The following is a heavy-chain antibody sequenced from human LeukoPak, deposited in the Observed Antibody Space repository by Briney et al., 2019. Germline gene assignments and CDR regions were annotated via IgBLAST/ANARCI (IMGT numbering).Heavy chain of an antibody. CDR2: INPDSGGT. D-gene: IGHD6-19*01. V-gene: IGHV1-2*02. J-gene: IGHJ3*02. Sequence: GASVKVSCKASGYTFTGYFIHWVRQAPGQGLEWMGWINPDSGGTNYAQKFQGRVTMTRDTSISTAYMELSRLRSDDTAVYYCARQASSGWSHDAFDIWGQGTMVTVSS. CDR1: GYTFTGYF. CDR3: ARQASSGWSHDAFDI.